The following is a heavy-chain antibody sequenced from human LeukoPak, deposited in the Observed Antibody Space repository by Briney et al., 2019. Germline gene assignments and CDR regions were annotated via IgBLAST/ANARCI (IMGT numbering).Heavy chain of an antibody. CDR3: ARLLRVGYCSTTTCNWFGP. V-gene: IGHV3-53*01. CDR2: IYSGGST. J-gene: IGHJ5*02. Sequence: GGSLRLSCAASGFTFSSYSMNWVRQAPGKGLEWVSVIYSGGSTYYADSVKGRFTISRDNSKNTLYLQMNSLRAADTAVYYCARLLRVGYCSTTTCNWFGPWGQGTLVTVSS. D-gene: IGHD2-2*03. CDR1: GFTFSSYS.